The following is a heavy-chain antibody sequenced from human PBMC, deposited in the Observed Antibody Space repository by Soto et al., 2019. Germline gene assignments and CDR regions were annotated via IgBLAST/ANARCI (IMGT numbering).Heavy chain of an antibody. CDR3: ARAVLRSVLWSGYLEGYYFDY. CDR1: CGSISSGGYS. Sequence: TLYLTCAVSCGSISSGGYSWSWIRQPPGKGLEWIGYIYHSGSTYYNPSLKSRVTISVDRSKNQFSLKLSSVSAADTAVYYCARAVLRSVLWSGYLEGYYFDYWCPGTRVTVS. J-gene: IGHJ4*02. CDR2: IYHSGST. D-gene: IGHD3-3*01. V-gene: IGHV4-30-2*01.